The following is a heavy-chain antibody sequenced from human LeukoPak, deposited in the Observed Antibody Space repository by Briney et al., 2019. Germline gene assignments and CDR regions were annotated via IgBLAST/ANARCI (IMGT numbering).Heavy chain of an antibody. V-gene: IGHV4-39*01. Sequence: PSETLSLTCTVSGGSISSSSYYWGWIRQPPGKGLERIGSIYYSGSTYYNPSLKSRVTISVDTSKNQFSLKLSSVTAADTAVYYCASLDCSSTSCYFDYWGQGTLVTVSS. CDR2: IYYSGST. CDR1: GGSISSSSYY. D-gene: IGHD2-2*01. CDR3: ASLDCSSTSCYFDY. J-gene: IGHJ4*02.